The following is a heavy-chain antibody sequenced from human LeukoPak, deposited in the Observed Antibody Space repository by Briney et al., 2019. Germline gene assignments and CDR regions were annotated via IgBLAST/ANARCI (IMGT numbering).Heavy chain of an antibody. CDR1: GFTFSSYG. CDR2: IWYDGSNK. Sequence: GGSLRLSCAASGFTFSSYGMHWVRQAPGKGLEWVAVIWYDGSNKYYADSVKGRFTISRDNSKNTLYLQMNSLRAEDTAVYYCARDEVTTVTTTYYYYGMDVWGQGTTVTVSS. D-gene: IGHD4-17*01. CDR3: ARDEVTTVTTTYYYYGMDV. V-gene: IGHV3-33*01. J-gene: IGHJ6*02.